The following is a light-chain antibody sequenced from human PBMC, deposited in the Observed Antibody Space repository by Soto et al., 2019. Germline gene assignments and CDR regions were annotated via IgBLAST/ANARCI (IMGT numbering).Light chain of an antibody. CDR3: QSCDSSLSGSGV. Sequence: QSVLTQPPSVSGAPGQRVTISCTGSSSNIGAGFDVHWYQQLPGTAPKLLIYGNSNRPSGVPDRFSGSRSGTSASLAITGLQAEDEADYYCQSCDSSLSGSGVFGTGTKV. CDR1: SSNIGAGFD. CDR2: GNS. J-gene: IGLJ1*01. V-gene: IGLV1-40*01.